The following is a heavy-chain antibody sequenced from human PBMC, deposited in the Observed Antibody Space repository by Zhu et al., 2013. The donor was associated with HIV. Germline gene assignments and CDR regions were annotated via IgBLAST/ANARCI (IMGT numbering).Heavy chain of an antibody. CDR1: GYSFTGYD. J-gene: IGHJ5*02. CDR2: MNPKSGNT. Sequence: QVQLVQSGAEVKKPGASVKVSCKSSGYSFTGYDINWVRQAAGRGLEWLGWMNPKSGNTGYAQRFQGRVTMTRNISTSVAYMELSGLRSDDTAVYYCARMDKGSCTETTCPDWFDPWGQGTLVTVSS. D-gene: IGHD2-8*02. CDR3: ARMDKGSCTETTCPDWFDP. V-gene: IGHV1-8*01.